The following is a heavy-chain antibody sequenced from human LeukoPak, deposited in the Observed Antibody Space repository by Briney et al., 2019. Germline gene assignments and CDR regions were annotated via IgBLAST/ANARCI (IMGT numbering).Heavy chain of an antibody. CDR3: APHIHYSYEY. Sequence: PGGSLRLSCAASRFTFSNYGMHWVRQAPGKGLEWVAVIWYDGSNKYYADSVKGRFTISRDNSKNTLSLQMSSLRAEDTAVYYCAPHIHYSYEYWGRGTLVTVS. J-gene: IGHJ4*02. CDR1: RFTFSNYG. V-gene: IGHV3-30*02. CDR2: IWYDGSNK. D-gene: IGHD2-21*01.